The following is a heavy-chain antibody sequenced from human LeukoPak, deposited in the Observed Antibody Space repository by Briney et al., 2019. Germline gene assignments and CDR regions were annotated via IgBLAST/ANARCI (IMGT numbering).Heavy chain of an antibody. J-gene: IGHJ5*02. CDR2: ISYDGSNK. CDR1: GFTFSSYG. Sequence: PGGSLRLSCAASGFTFSSYGMHWVRQAPGKGLEWVAVISYDGSNKYYADSVKGRFTISRDNSKNTLYLQMNSLRSEDTAVYYCVKEVTTSRAWGQGTLVTVPS. CDR3: VKEVTTSRA. D-gene: IGHD4-11*01. V-gene: IGHV3-30*18.